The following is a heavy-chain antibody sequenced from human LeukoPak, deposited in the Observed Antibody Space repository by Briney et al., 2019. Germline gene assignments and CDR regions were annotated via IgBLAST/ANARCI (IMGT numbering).Heavy chain of an antibody. Sequence: SETLSLTCTVSGGSISSGGYYWSWIRQHPGKGLEWIGYIYYSGSTYYNPSLKSRVTISVDTSKNQFSLKLSSVTAADTAVYYCARGERLTMIVVGTFDPWGQGTLVTVSS. CDR2: IYYSGST. CDR1: GGSISSGGYY. D-gene: IGHD3-22*01. V-gene: IGHV4-31*03. CDR3: ARGERLTMIVVGTFDP. J-gene: IGHJ5*02.